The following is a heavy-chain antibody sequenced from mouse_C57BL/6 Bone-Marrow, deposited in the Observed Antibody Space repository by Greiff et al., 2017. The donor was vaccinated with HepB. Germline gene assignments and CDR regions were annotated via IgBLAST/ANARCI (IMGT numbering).Heavy chain of an antibody. J-gene: IGHJ2*01. CDR3: ARRTGLDY. CDR2: IDPSDSYT. CDR1: GYTFTSYW. V-gene: IGHV1-69*01. Sequence: QVQLQQPGAELVMPGASVKLSCKASGYTFTSYWMHWVKQRPGQGLEWIGEIDPSDSYTNYNQKFKGKSTLTVDKSSSTAYMQLSSLTSEDSAVYYWARRTGLDYWGQGTTLTVSS. D-gene: IGHD4-1*01.